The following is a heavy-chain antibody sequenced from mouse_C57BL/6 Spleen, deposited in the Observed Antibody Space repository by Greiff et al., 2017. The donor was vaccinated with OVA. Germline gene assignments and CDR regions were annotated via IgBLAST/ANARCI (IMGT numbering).Heavy chain of an antibody. CDR2: IDPSDSYT. CDR3: ARPNYYGSSVLDY. D-gene: IGHD1-1*01. J-gene: IGHJ2*01. CDR1: GYTFTSYW. V-gene: IGHV1-50*01. Sequence: QVQLQQPGAELVKPGASVKLSCKASGYTFTSYWMQWVKQRPGQGLEWIGEIDPSDSYTNYNQKFKGKATLTVDTSSSTAYMQLSSLTSEDSAVYYCARPNYYGSSVLDYWGKGTTRTGSS.